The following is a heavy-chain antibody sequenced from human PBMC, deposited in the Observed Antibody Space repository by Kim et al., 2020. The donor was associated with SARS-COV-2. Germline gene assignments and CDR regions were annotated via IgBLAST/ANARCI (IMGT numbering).Heavy chain of an antibody. CDR3: ARVSLRYLDY. Sequence: STIYYADSVKGRFTISRDNAKNSLYLQMNSLRDDDTAVYYCARVSLRYLDYWGQGTLVTVSS. J-gene: IGHJ4*02. V-gene: IGHV3-48*02. D-gene: IGHD5-12*01. CDR2: STI.